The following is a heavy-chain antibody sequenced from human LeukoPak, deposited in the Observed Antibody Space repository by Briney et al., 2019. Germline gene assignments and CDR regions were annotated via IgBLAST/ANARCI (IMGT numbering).Heavy chain of an antibody. CDR3: ARRTYYYDSSGYYLNWFDP. CDR1: GDSYSSPY. V-gene: IGHV4-59*08. Sequence: SETLSLTCTVSGDSYSSPYWSWIRQPPGKGLEWIGYIYYSGSTNYNPSLKSRVTISVDTSKNQFSLKLSSVTAADTAVYYCARRTYYYDSSGYYLNWFDPWGQGTLVTVSS. D-gene: IGHD3-22*01. CDR2: IYYSGST. J-gene: IGHJ5*02.